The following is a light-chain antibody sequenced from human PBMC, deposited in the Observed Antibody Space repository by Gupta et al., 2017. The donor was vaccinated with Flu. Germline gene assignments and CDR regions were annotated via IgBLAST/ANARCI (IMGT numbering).Light chain of an antibody. CDR2: GSS. CDR3: HSYDSSLSGSSVV. V-gene: IGLV1-40*01. J-gene: IGLJ2*01. CDR1: SSNIGAGYD. Sequence: QSVLTQPPSVSGAPGQRVTIPCTGSSSNIGAGYDVHWYQRLPGTARQLHVYGSSNRPSGVPDRFSGAKSGTSAYLAITGLQAEDEADYYGHSYDSSLSGSSVVFGGGTKLTVL.